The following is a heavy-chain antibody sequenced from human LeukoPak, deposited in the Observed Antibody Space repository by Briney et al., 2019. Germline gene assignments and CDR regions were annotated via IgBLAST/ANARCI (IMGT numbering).Heavy chain of an antibody. CDR3: ARDVKYYDILTGYYTPGAFDI. D-gene: IGHD3-9*01. CDR2: IYTSGST. V-gene: IGHV4-4*07. J-gene: IGHJ4*02. Sequence: PSETLSLTCTVSGGSISSYYWSWIRQPAGKGLEWIGRIYTSGSTNYNPSLKSRVTISVDTSKNQFSLKLSSVTAADTAVYYCARDVKYYDILTGYYTPGAFDIWGQGTLVTVSS. CDR1: GGSISSYY.